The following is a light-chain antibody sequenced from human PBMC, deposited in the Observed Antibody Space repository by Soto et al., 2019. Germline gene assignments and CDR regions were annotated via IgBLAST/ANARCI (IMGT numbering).Light chain of an antibody. J-gene: IGKJ4*01. CDR2: ATS. CDR1: QSITIY. V-gene: IGKV1-39*01. Sequence: DIQMTQSPSSLSASVGDRVTITCRASQSITIYLNWYQQKPGKAPKLLIFATSSLQSGAPSRFSGSGSGTGFTLTISSLQPEDLATYYCQQSLTTPLTFGGGTKVEIK. CDR3: QQSLTTPLT.